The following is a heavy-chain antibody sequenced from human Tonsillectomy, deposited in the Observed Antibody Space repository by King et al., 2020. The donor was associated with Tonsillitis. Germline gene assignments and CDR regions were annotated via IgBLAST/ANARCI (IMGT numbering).Heavy chain of an antibody. J-gene: IGHJ4*02. D-gene: IGHD2-15*01. V-gene: IGHV4-39*01. CDR3: ASLDCSGGSCAFVY. Sequence: LQLQESGPGLVKPSETLSLTCTVSGGSISSSSYYWGWIRQPPGKGLEWIGSIYYSGSTYYNPSLKNRVTISVDTSKNQFSLKLSSVTAADTAVYYCASLDCSGGSCAFVYWGQGTLVTVSS. CDR1: GGSISSSSYY. CDR2: IYYSGST.